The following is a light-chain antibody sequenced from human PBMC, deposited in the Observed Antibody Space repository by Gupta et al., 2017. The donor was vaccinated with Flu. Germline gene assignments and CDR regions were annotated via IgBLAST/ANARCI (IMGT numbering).Light chain of an antibody. J-gene: IGKJ4*01. CDR2: DAS. CDR1: QSISSY. V-gene: IGKV3-11*01. Sequence: EIVLTQSPATLSLSPGERATLSCRASQSISSYLVWYQQKHGQAPRLLIYDASNRATGIPARFSGSGSGTDFTLTISSLEPEDFAVYYCQQRSNLPLTFGGGTKVEIK. CDR3: QQRSNLPLT.